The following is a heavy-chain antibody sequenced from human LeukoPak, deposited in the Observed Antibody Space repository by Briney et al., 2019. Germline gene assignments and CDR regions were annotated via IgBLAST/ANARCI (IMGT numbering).Heavy chain of an antibody. Sequence: PRGSRRLSCAASEFTSTTYGMRWVRHAQGRGMGWVASLYYDGSNIYYADYVKGRVTIYRDISKKTLYLQMDSLRAEDPATYYCARDWKTNSFDYWGQGTLVTVSS. CDR2: LYYDGSNI. CDR3: ARDWKTNSFDY. J-gene: IGHJ4*02. V-gene: IGHV3-33*01. D-gene: IGHD1-1*01. CDR1: EFTSTTYG.